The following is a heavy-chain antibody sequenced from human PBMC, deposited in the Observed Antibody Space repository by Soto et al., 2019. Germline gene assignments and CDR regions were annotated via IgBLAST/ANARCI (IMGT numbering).Heavy chain of an antibody. CDR1: GYAFTGYY. Sequence: GASVKVSCKASGYAFTGYYMHWVRQAPGQGLEWMGWINPNSGGTNYAQKFQGRVTMTRDTSISTAYMELSRLRSDDTAVYHCARPYDSSARFAPFDYWGQGTLVTVSS. D-gene: IGHD3-22*01. J-gene: IGHJ4*02. V-gene: IGHV1-2*02. CDR2: INPNSGGT. CDR3: ARPYDSSARFAPFDY.